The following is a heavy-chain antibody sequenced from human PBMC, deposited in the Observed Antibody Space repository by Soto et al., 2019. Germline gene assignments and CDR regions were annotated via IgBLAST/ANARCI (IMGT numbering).Heavy chain of an antibody. J-gene: IGHJ4*02. Sequence: SETLSLTCAVSGGSISSGGYSWSWIRQPPGKGLEWIGYIYHSGSTYYNPSLKSRVTISVGRSKNQFSLKLSSVTAADTAVYYCARTLAAAGSRYFDYWGQGTLVTVSS. V-gene: IGHV4-30-2*01. CDR3: ARTLAAAGSRYFDY. D-gene: IGHD6-13*01. CDR1: GGSISSGGYS. CDR2: IYHSGST.